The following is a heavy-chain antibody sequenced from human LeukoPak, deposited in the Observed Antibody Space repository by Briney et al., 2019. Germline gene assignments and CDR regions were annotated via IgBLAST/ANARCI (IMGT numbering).Heavy chain of an antibody. CDR1: GFTFSSYA. J-gene: IGHJ3*02. V-gene: IGHV3-23*01. Sequence: GGSLRLSRATSGFTFSSYAMSWVRQAPGRGLEWVSGIGASGGSTYYADSVKGRFTISRDNSKNSLYLQMNSLRDEDTAVYYCARDHGYAFDIWGQGTMVTVSS. CDR3: ARDHGYAFDI. CDR2: IGASGGST.